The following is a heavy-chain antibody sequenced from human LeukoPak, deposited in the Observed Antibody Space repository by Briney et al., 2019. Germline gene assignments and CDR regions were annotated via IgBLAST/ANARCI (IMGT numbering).Heavy chain of an antibody. Sequence: PGGSLRLSCAASGFTFSDYYMSWIRQAPGKGLEWVSYISSSGSTIYYADSVKGRFTISRDNAKNSLYLQMNSLRAEDTAVYYCAGQLHSPSYYYYYYMDVWGKGTTVTISS. D-gene: IGHD6-6*01. CDR3: AGQLHSPSYYYYYYMDV. CDR2: ISSSGSTI. V-gene: IGHV3-11*04. J-gene: IGHJ6*03. CDR1: GFTFSDYY.